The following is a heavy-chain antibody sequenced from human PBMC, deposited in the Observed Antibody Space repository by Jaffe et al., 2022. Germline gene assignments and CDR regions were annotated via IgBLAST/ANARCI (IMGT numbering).Heavy chain of an antibody. V-gene: IGHV3-49*04. Sequence: EVQLVESGGGLVQPGRSLRLSCTASGFTFGDYAMSWVRQAPGKGLEWVGFIRSKAYGGTTEYAASVKGRFTISRDDSKSIAYLQMNSLKTEDTAVYYCTRTGDWYDAFDIWGQGTMVTVSS. J-gene: IGHJ3*02. D-gene: IGHD7-27*01. CDR2: IRSKAYGGTT. CDR1: GFTFGDYA. CDR3: TRTGDWYDAFDI.